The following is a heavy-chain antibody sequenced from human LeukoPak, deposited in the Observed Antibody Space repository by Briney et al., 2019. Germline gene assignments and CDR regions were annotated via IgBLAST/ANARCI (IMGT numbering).Heavy chain of an antibody. CDR2: ITSDNTV. CDR1: GFTFSAYE. CDR3: ARDGTPMAATGWVYFDQ. D-gene: IGHD6-13*01. J-gene: IGHJ4*02. V-gene: IGHV3-48*03. Sequence: GGSLRLSCAASGFTFSAYEMNWVRQAPGKGLEWLAYITSDNTVHYADSVKGRFTISRDNTKNSPYLQMNSLRAEDTATYYCARDGTPMAATGWVYFDQWGQGTLVTVSP.